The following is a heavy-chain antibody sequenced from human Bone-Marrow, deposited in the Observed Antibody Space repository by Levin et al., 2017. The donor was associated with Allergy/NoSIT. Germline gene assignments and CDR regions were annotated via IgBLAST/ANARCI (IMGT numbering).Heavy chain of an antibody. V-gene: IGHV3-30*04. CDR2: ISWDGNTK. CDR3: ARDISGAYSVDY. CDR1: GFTFRSHA. J-gene: IGHJ4*02. Sequence: PGESLKISCAASGFTFRSHAMHWVRQAPGKGLEWVSFISWDGNTKYYADSVKGRFTISRDNSKNTLYLQMNSLRHRDTAIYYCARDISGAYSVDYWGQGNLVTVSS. D-gene: IGHD1-26*01.